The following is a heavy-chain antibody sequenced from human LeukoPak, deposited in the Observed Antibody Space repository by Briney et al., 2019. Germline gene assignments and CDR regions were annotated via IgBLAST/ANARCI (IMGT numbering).Heavy chain of an antibody. Sequence: GGSLRLSCAASGFSFSSYGMHWVRQAPGKGLEWVSLIYSDGTTYYADSVKGRFTISRDNSKNTLYLQMNSLRAEDTAVYYCASVGGSAIGYWGQGTLVTVSS. J-gene: IGHJ4*02. V-gene: IGHV3-NL1*01. CDR2: IYSDGTT. D-gene: IGHD2-15*01. CDR1: GFSFSSYG. CDR3: ASVGGSAIGY.